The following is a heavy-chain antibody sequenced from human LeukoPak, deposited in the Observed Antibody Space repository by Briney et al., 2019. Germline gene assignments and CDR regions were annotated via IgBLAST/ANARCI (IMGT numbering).Heavy chain of an antibody. V-gene: IGHV3-21*01. CDR1: GFTFSSYS. J-gene: IGHJ4*02. CDR2: ITSSSSYI. D-gene: IGHD3-3*01. Sequence: PGGSLRLSCAASGFTFSSYSMNWVPQAPGKGLEWVSSITSSSSYIYYADSVKGRFTISRDNAKNSLYLQMNSLRAEDTAVYYCAREAGLEWLPYYFDYWGQGTLVTVSS. CDR3: AREAGLEWLPYYFDY.